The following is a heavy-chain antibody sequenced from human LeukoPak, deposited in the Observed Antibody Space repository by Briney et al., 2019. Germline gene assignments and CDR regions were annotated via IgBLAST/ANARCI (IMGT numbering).Heavy chain of an antibody. CDR3: ARDGGTAFDI. Sequence: ASVKVSCKASGYTFTSYDINWVRQATGQGLEWMGWMNPNSGNTGYAQKFQGRVTMTRDTSISTAYMELSRLRSDDTAVYYCARDGGTAFDIWGQGTMVAVSS. D-gene: IGHD3-16*01. J-gene: IGHJ3*02. CDR2: MNPNSGNT. CDR1: GYTFTSYD. V-gene: IGHV1-8*01.